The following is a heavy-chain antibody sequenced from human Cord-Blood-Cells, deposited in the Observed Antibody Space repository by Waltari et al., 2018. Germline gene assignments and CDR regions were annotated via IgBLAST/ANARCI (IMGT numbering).Heavy chain of an antibody. CDR3: ARYYGTITIFDY. CDR2: LSYDGSNK. J-gene: IGHJ4*02. CDR1: GFTFSSYA. V-gene: IGHV3-30-3*01. Sequence: QVQLVESGGGVVQPGRSLRLSCAASGFTFSSYAMHWVRQAPGKGLEWVAVLSYDGSNKYYADSVKGRFTISRDNSKNTLYLQMNSLRAEDTAVYYCARYYGTITIFDYWGQGTLVTVSS. D-gene: IGHD3-10*01.